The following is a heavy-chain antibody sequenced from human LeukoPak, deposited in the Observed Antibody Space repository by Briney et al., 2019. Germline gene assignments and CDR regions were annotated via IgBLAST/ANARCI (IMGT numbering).Heavy chain of an antibody. CDR2: IYADGNT. V-gene: IGHV3-53*01. CDR1: GFIVNTNY. Sequence: GGSLRLSCAASGFIVNTNYMSWVRQAPGRGREWVSFIYADGNTYYADSVKGRFTISRYISKNAVFLQMNSLRAEDTAVYYCARDSYGDANFDTWGQGTLVTVSS. CDR3: ARDSYGDANFDT. D-gene: IGHD4-17*01. J-gene: IGHJ4*02.